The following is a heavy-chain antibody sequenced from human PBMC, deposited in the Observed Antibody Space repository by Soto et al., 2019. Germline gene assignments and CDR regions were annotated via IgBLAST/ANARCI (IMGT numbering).Heavy chain of an antibody. V-gene: IGHV1-69*17. Sequence: QVQLVQSGPEVKRPGSSVKVSCEASGLTYSSHVISWVRQAPGQGLEWIGGIIPLFGIPNYAQKFQGRLTITADKSTSTAYMELSSLRSEDTAVYYCARGVVDTNVVFKWFDPWGQGTLVTVSS. CDR3: ARGVVDTNVVFKWFDP. CDR1: GLTYSSHV. D-gene: IGHD2-15*01. J-gene: IGHJ5*02. CDR2: IIPLFGIP.